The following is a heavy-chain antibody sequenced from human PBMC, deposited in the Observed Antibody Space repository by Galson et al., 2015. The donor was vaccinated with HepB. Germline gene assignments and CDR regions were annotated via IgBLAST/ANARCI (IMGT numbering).Heavy chain of an antibody. D-gene: IGHD6-19*01. CDR1: GYTFTSYY. V-gene: IGHV1-46*03. J-gene: IGHJ5*02. CDR3: ARYRLAVAGGEGFDP. Sequence: SVKVSCKASGYTFTSYYMHWVRQAPGQGLEWMGIINPSGGSTSYAQKFQGRVTMTWDTSTSTVYMELSSLRSEDTAVYYCARYRLAVAGGEGFDPWGQGTLVTVPS. CDR2: INPSGGST.